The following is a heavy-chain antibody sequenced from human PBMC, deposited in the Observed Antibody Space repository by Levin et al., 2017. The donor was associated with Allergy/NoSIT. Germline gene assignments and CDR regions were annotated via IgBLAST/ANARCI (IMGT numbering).Heavy chain of an antibody. CDR2: IYHSGST. CDR1: GGSISSSNW. V-gene: IGHV4-4*02. D-gene: IGHD3-3*01. Sequence: PGGSLRLSCAVSGGSISSSNWWSWVRQPPGKGLEWIGEIYHSGSTNYNPSLKSRVTISVDKSKNQFSLKLSSVTAADTAVYYCARDWAEFGVVTNDAFDIWGQGTMVTVSS. CDR3: ARDWAEFGVVTNDAFDI. J-gene: IGHJ3*02.